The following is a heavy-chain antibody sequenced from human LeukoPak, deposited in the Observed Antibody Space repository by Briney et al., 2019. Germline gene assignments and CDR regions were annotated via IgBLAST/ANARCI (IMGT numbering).Heavy chain of an antibody. Sequence: SETLSLTCTVSGGSISSYYWSWIRQPPGKGLEWIGFIYYSGSTNYNPSLKSRVTISVDTSKNQFSLKLSSVTAADTAVYYCARVYDAGIAAAGTYFDYWGQGTLVTVSS. CDR2: IYYSGST. CDR3: ARVYDAGIAAAGTYFDY. CDR1: GGSISSYY. D-gene: IGHD6-13*01. J-gene: IGHJ4*02. V-gene: IGHV4-59*01.